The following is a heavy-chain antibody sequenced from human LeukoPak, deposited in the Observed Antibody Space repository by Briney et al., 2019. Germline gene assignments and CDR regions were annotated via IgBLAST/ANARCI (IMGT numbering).Heavy chain of an antibody. V-gene: IGHV1-24*01. CDR2: FDPEDGET. CDR3: ATALTYCSGGSCYLIYFDY. J-gene: IGHJ4*02. CDR1: GYTLTELS. D-gene: IGHD2-15*01. Sequence: ASVKVSCKVSGYTLTELSMHWVRQAPGKGLEWMGGFDPEDGETIYAQKFQGRVTMTEDTSTDTAYMELSSLRSEDTAVYYCATALTYCSGGSCYLIYFDYWGQGTLVTVSS.